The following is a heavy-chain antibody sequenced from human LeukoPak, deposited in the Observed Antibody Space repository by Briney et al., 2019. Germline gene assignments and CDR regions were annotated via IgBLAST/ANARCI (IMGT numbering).Heavy chain of an antibody. CDR2: IIPIFRTT. D-gene: IGHD3-22*01. Sequence: ASVKVSCKASGGTFSNYAFSWVRQAPGQGLEWMGGIIPIFRTTNYAEQFQGRVTITTDESTNTAYLDLSSLRSEDTAVYYCARGPAPGYDDTSPFDYWGQGTLVTVSS. J-gene: IGHJ4*02. CDR3: ARGPAPGYDDTSPFDY. V-gene: IGHV1-69*05. CDR1: GGTFSNYA.